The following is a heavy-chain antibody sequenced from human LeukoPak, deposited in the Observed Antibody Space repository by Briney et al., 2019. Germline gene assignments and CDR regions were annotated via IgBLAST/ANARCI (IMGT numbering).Heavy chain of an antibody. D-gene: IGHD3-10*01. Sequence: SEPLSLTCPVSGGSISSYYWSWIRQPPGKGLEWIGYIYTSGSTNYNLSLKSRVTISVDTSKNQFSLKLSSVTAADTAVYYCARLVYYYGSGSYYFDYWGQGTLVTVSS. V-gene: IGHV4-4*09. CDR3: ARLVYYYGSGSYYFDY. J-gene: IGHJ4*02. CDR2: IYTSGST. CDR1: GGSISSYY.